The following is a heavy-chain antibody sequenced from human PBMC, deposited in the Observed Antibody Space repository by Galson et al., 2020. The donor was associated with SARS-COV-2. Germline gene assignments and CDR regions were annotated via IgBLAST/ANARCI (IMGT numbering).Heavy chain of an antibody. Sequence: ETSETLSLTCTVSGGSISRYYWSWIRQPPGKGLEWIGRINYSGSTNYNPSLKSRVTISVDTSKNPFSLKLSSVTAADTAVYYCARQMHITADGISKTYFYYGMDFWGQGTTVTVSS. V-gene: IGHV4-59*08. J-gene: IGHJ6*02. CDR2: INYSGST. CDR3: ARQMHITADGISKTYFYYGMDF. CDR1: GGSISRYY. D-gene: IGHD6-13*01.